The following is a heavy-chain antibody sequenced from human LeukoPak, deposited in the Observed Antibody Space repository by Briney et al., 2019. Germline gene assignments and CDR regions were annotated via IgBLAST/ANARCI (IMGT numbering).Heavy chain of an antibody. Sequence: AGGSLRLSCAASGFTFSSYAMHWVRQAPGKGLEWVAVISYDGSNKYYADSVKGRFTISRDNSKNTLYLQMNSLRVEDTALYYCAKDIQGGIAGVVYWGQGTLVTVSS. CDR2: ISYDGSNK. CDR1: GFTFSSYA. V-gene: IGHV3-30-3*02. D-gene: IGHD6-13*01. J-gene: IGHJ4*02. CDR3: AKDIQGGIAGVVY.